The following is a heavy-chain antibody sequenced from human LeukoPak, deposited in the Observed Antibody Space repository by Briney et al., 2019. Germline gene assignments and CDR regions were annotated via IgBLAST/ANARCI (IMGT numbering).Heavy chain of an antibody. CDR1: GFTFSSYS. D-gene: IGHD3-22*01. CDR2: ISSSSSYI. V-gene: IGHV3-21*01. Sequence: GGSLRLSCAASGFTFSSYSMNWVRQAPGKGLEWVSSISSSSSYIYCADSVKGRFTISRDNAKNSLYLQMNSLRAEDTAVYYCAREGYYYDSSGYYQSDYWGQGTLVIVSS. CDR3: AREGYYYDSSGYYQSDY. J-gene: IGHJ4*02.